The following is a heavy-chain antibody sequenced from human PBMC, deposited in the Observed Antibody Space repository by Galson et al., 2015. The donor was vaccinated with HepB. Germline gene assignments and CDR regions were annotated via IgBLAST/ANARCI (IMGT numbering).Heavy chain of an antibody. V-gene: IGHV1-24*01. CDR2: FDPDDGET. CDR3: ATVSGGSGSNYYYGMDV. J-gene: IGHJ6*02. D-gene: IGHD3-10*01. CDR1: GYTLTELS. Sequence: SVKVSCKVSGYTLTELSMHWVRQAPGKGLEWMGGFDPDDGETIYAQKFQGRVTMTEDTSTDTAYMELSSLRSEDTAVYYCATVSGGSGSNYYYGMDVWGQGTTVTVSS.